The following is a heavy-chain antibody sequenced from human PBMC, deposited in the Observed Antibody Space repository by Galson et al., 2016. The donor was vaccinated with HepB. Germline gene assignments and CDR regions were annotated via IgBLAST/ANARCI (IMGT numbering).Heavy chain of an antibody. CDR1: GYTFSTYD. CDR3: VRSWTTVVTPGPFDY. D-gene: IGHD4-23*01. CDR2: IIPVFGTP. J-gene: IGHJ4*02. V-gene: IGHV1-69*06. Sequence: SVKVSCKASGYTFSTYDISWVRRTPGQGLEWVGGIIPVFGTPKYAQKLQGRVTITADTSTSTAYMELSSLRSGDTAVYYCVRSWTTVVTPGPFDYWGQGTLLTVSS.